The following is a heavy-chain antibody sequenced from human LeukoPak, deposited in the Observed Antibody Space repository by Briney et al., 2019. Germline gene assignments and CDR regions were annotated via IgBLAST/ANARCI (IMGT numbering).Heavy chain of an antibody. CDR2: IYSTGTT. V-gene: IGHV4-39*07. CDR1: GGSISSSSYY. J-gene: IGHJ5*02. Sequence: SSETLSLTCTVSGGSISSSSYYWGWIRQPPGTGLEWIGRIYSTGTTYYKPSLKSRVTMSVDTSHNQFFLKLNSVTAADTAVYYCAREARSGYEGFWSDPWGQGTVVTVSS. CDR3: AREARSGYEGFWSDP. D-gene: IGHD5-12*01.